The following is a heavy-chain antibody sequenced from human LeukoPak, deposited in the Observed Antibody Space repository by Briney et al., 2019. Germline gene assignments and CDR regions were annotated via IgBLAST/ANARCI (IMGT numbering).Heavy chain of an antibody. CDR2: ISWNSGSI. D-gene: IGHD5-24*01. V-gene: IGHV3-9*01. Sequence: GGSLRLSCAASGFTFDDYAMHWVRQAPGKGLEWVSGISWNSGSIGYADSVKGRFTISRDNAKNSLYLQMNSLRAEDTVLYYCAKDGSCDGCMNYWGQGTLVTVSS. J-gene: IGHJ4*02. CDR3: AKDGSCDGCMNY. CDR1: GFTFDDYA.